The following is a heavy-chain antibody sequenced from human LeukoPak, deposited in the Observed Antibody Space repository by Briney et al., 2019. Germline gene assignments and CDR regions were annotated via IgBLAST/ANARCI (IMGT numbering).Heavy chain of an antibody. CDR3: ARDNSVGDNAWWFDP. CDR2: INPTGGST. CDR1: GYTFTSYY. Sequence: APVKVSCKASGYTFTSYYMHWVRQAPGQGLEWMGLINPTGGSTGYAQKFQGRVTTTRDMSTSTDYMELSSLRSEDTAIYYCARDNSVGDNAWWFDPWGQGTLVTVSS. D-gene: IGHD1-26*01. J-gene: IGHJ5*02. V-gene: IGHV1-46*01.